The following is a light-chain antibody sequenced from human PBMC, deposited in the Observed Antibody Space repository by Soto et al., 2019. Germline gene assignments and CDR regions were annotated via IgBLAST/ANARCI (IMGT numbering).Light chain of an antibody. CDR2: GNG. V-gene: IGLV1-40*01. CDR1: SSNIGAGHD. CDR3: QSYDSGLSGSEV. Sequence: QSVLTQPPSVSGAPGQRVTISCTGSSSNIGAGHDVHWYQQLPGTAPKLLIYGNGNRPSGVPDRFSDSKSGTSASLAITGLQAEDEADYYCQSYDSGLSGSEVFGTGTKVTVL. J-gene: IGLJ1*01.